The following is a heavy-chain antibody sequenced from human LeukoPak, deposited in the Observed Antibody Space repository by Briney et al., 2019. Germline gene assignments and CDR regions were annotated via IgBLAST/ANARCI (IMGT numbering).Heavy chain of an antibody. CDR2: IRNDGSNK. D-gene: IGHD2-8*02. Sequence: GGSLRLSCAASGFTFSTYGMHWVRQAPGKGLEWVAFIRNDGSNKYYADPVKGRFTISRDNSKNTLYLQINSLRAEDTAVYYCARDQPTNWWNSEGSLFDYWGQGTLVTVSS. J-gene: IGHJ4*02. CDR1: GFTFSTYG. V-gene: IGHV3-30*02. CDR3: ARDQPTNWWNSEGSLFDY.